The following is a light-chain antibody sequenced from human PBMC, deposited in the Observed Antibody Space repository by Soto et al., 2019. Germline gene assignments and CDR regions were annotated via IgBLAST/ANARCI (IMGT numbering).Light chain of an antibody. CDR1: SSDVGSYNL. Sequence: QSALTQPASVSGSPGQSITISCTGASSDVGSYNLVSWYQHHPGKAPKLMIYEGTKRPSGVSNRFSGSKSGSTASLTISGLKVDAEAGYYCCSYGGSRTLVFGGGTKLTVL. CDR2: EGT. J-gene: IGLJ2*01. CDR3: CSYGGSRTLV. V-gene: IGLV2-23*01.